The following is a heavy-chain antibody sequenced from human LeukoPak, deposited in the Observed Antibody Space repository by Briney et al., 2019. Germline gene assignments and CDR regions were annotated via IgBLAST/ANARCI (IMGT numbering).Heavy chain of an antibody. V-gene: IGHV4-59*01. CDR1: GGSISSYY. CDR3: ARISVDCSGGSCYSYYYYYMDV. D-gene: IGHD2-15*01. CDR2: IYYRGST. Sequence: SETLSLTCTVSGGSISSYYWGWIRQPPGKGLEWIGYIYYRGSTNYNPSLKSRVTISVDTAKNQFSLKLSSVTAADTAVYYCARISVDCSGGSCYSYYYYYMDVWGKGTTVTVSS. J-gene: IGHJ6*03.